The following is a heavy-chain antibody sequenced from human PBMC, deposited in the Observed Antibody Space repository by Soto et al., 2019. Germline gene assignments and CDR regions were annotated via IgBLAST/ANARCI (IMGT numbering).Heavy chain of an antibody. D-gene: IGHD3-3*01. J-gene: IGHJ4*02. CDR2: INHSGST. CDR1: GGSFSGYY. V-gene: IGHV4-34*01. Sequence: SETLSLTCAVYGGSFSGYYWSWIRQPPGKGLEWIGEINHSGSTNYNPSLKSRVTISVDTSKNQFSLKLSSVTAADTAVYYCARGTTLGYDFWSGYFYYFDYWGQGTLVTVSS. CDR3: ARGTTLGYDFWSGYFYYFDY.